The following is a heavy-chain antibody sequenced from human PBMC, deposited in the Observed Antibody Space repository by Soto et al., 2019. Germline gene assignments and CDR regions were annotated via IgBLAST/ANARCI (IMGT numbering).Heavy chain of an antibody. Sequence: QVPLVQSGAEVKKPGASVKVSCKASGYTFTSYGISWVRQAPGQGLEWMGWISAYNGNTNYAQKLQGRVTMTTDTSTSTAYMELRSLRSDDTAVYYCARNVDTAMVTVFYYYYYMDVWGKGTTVTVSS. CDR2: ISAYNGNT. V-gene: IGHV1-18*01. CDR3: ARNVDTAMVTVFYYYYYMDV. D-gene: IGHD5-18*01. CDR1: GYTFTSYG. J-gene: IGHJ6*03.